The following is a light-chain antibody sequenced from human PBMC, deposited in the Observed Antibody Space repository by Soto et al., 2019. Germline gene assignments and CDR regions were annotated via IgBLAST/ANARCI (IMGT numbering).Light chain of an antibody. Sequence: IQMTQSPSALSASVGDRVTITCRASQTISNWLAWYQQKPGKAPKLLIYKASTLESGVPSRFSGSGSGTEFTLTIGSLQPEDFATYLCQQYNTYSQTFXQGTKVDIK. J-gene: IGKJ1*01. CDR1: QTISNW. CDR2: KAS. CDR3: QQYNTYSQT. V-gene: IGKV1-5*03.